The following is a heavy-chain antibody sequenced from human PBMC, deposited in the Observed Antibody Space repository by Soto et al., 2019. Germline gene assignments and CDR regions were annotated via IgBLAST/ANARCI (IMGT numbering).Heavy chain of an antibody. CDR3: GSEMHSGITHSFDH. CDR1: GVSVPYYH. Sequence: LFPTVLLSGVSVPYYHWSWIRPFPGKGLEWIAYTSYTGNTNYNPALQGRGPISLDTSKNQFSLNLTSMTPADTAVYYCGSEMHSGITHSFDHWGHATPVTVSS. CDR2: TSYTGNT. J-gene: IGHJ4*03. D-gene: IGHD3-10*01. V-gene: IGHV4-59*02.